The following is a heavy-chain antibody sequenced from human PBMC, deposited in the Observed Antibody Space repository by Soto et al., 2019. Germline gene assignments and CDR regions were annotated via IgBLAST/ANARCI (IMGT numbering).Heavy chain of an antibody. CDR3: ARGSDRHYYYYYGMDV. D-gene: IGHD3-22*01. CDR1: GFTFSSYA. CDR2: ISGSGGST. Sequence: GGSLRLSCAASGFTFSSYAMSWVRQAPGKGLEWVSAISGSGGSTYYADSVKGRFTISRDNSKNTLYLQMNSLRAEDTAVYYCARGSDRHYYYYYGMDVWGQGTTVTVSS. V-gene: IGHV3-23*01. J-gene: IGHJ6*02.